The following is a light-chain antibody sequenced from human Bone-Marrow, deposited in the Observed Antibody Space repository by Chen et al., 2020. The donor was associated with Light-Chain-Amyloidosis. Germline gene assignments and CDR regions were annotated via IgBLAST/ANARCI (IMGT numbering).Light chain of an antibody. CDR1: NIGSTS. Sequence: SYVLTQPSSVSVAPGQTATIACGGNNIGSTSVHWYQQTPGQAPLLVVYDDSDRPSGIPERLSGSNSGNTATLTISRVGAGDEADYYCQVGDRGGDRPVFGGGTKLTVL. V-gene: IGLV3-21*02. J-gene: IGLJ3*02. CDR3: QVGDRGGDRPV. CDR2: DDS.